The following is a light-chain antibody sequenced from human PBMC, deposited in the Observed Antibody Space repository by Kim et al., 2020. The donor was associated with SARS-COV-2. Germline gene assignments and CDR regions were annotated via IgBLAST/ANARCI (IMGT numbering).Light chain of an antibody. CDR1: SSDVGGYNY. V-gene: IGLV2-14*03. J-gene: IGLJ1*01. Sequence: QSALTQPASVSGSPGQSITISCTETSSDVGGYNYVSWYQQHPGKAPKLMIYDVSNRPSGVSNRFSGSKSGNTASLTISGLQAEDEADYYCSSYTSSSTLDFGTGTKVTVL. CDR2: DVS. CDR3: SSYTSSSTLD.